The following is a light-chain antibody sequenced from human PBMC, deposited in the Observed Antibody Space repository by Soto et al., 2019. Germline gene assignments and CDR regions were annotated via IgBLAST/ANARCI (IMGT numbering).Light chain of an antibody. CDR3: QPGYSRPRT. J-gene: IGKJ1*01. CDR2: TTS. V-gene: IGKV1-39*01. CDR1: QSIRSS. Sequence: DMQMTQSPSSLSAYVGDRVTITCRASQSIRSSLNWYQQKPGKAPNLLIYTTSNLESGVPSRFSGSGSGTDFTLTISRLQPEDFATYCCQPGYSRPRTLGHGTKVDIK.